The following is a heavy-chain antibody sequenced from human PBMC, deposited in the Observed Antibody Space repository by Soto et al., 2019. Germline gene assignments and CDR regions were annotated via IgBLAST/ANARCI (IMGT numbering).Heavy chain of an antibody. J-gene: IGHJ6*03. CDR3: ARRLRGFYYYMDV. CDR1: GGSISSGGYY. D-gene: IGHD4-17*01. CDR2: IYYSGST. V-gene: IGHV4-31*03. Sequence: QVQLQESGPGLVKPSQTLSLTCTVSGGSISSGGYYWSWIRQHPGKGLEWIGYIYYSGSTYYNPSLKSRVTISVDTSKNPFALKLSSVTAADTAVYYCARRLRGFYYYMDVWGKGTTVTVSS.